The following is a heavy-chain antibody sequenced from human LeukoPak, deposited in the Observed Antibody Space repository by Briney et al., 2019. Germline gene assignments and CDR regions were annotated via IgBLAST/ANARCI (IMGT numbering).Heavy chain of an antibody. CDR2: IYSSGNT. V-gene: IGHV4-4*07. D-gene: IGHD1-26*01. CDR1: GVSFSTYY. J-gene: IGHJ3*02. Sequence: PSETLSLTCTASGVSFSTYYWTWLRQPAGKGLEWIGRIYSSGNTNYSPSLESRVTMSIDTSKNQFSLKLTSVTAADTAVYYCARERGILRGDAFDIWGQGTVVTVSS. CDR3: ARERGILRGDAFDI.